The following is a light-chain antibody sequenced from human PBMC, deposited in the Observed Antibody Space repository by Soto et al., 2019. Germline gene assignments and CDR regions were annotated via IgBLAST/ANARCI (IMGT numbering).Light chain of an antibody. V-gene: IGKV1-9*01. CDR2: AAS. CDR3: QQLNSYPQT. Sequence: IQLTQSPSSLSASVGDRVTITCRTSQGISSYLAWYQQKQGKAPKLLIYAASTLQSGVPSRFSGSGSGTDFTLTISSLQPADFATYYCQQLNSYPQTFGQGTKVEIK. CDR1: QGISSY. J-gene: IGKJ1*01.